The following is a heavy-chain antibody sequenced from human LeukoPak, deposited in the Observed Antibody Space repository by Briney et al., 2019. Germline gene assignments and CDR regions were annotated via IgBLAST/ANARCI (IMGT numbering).Heavy chain of an antibody. Sequence: NPSQTLSLTCTVSGGSISSYYWSWIRQPPGKGLEWIGYIYYSGSTNYNPSLKSRVTISVDTSKNQFSLKLSSVTAADTAVYYCARDSAPGGFDPWGQGTLVTVSS. CDR2: IYYSGST. V-gene: IGHV4-59*01. CDR3: ARDSAPGGFDP. J-gene: IGHJ5*02. D-gene: IGHD2-8*02. CDR1: GGSISSYY.